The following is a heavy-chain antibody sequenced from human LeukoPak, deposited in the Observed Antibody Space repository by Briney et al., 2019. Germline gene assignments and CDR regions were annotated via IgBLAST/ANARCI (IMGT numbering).Heavy chain of an antibody. V-gene: IGHV4-30-2*01. CDR3: ARGSGVAFDY. CDR1: GGSISSGGYS. J-gene: IGHJ4*02. Sequence: SQTLSLTCAVSGGSISSGGYSWRWIRQPPGKGLEWIGYVYHSGSTYYNPSLKSRVTISVDRSKNQFSLKLSSVTAADTAVYYCARGSGVAFDYWGQGTLVTVSS. D-gene: IGHD3-10*01. CDR2: VYHSGST.